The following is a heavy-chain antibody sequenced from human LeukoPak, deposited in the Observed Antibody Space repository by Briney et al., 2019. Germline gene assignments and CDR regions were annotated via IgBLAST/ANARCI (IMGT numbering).Heavy chain of an antibody. CDR2: ISPNGAIT. J-gene: IGHJ4*02. Sequence: GGSLRLSCSASGFTLSGYAMHWVRQAPGKGLEYVSAISPNGAITKYADSVKGRFTISRDNSKNTLYLQMSSLRAEDTAVYYCVKGSSPSSYYFDYWGRGTLVTVSS. CDR3: VKGSSPSSYYFDY. CDR1: GFTLSGYA. V-gene: IGHV3-64D*06.